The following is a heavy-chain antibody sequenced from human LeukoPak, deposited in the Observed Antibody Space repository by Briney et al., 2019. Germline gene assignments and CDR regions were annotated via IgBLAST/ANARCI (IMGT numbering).Heavy chain of an antibody. D-gene: IGHD3-10*01. V-gene: IGHV3-23*01. J-gene: IGHJ6*04. CDR3: AKGRGSMVRGSDV. CDR2: ISGSGGST. Sequence: GGSLRLSCTVSGFTVSSNSMSWVRQAPGKGLEWVSAISGSGGSTYYADSVKGRFTISRDNSKNTLFLQMNSLRAEDTAVYYCAKGRGSMVRGSDVWGKGTTVTISS. CDR1: GFTVSSNS.